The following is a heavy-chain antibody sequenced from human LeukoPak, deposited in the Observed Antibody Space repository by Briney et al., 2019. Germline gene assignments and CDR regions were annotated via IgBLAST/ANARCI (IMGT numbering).Heavy chain of an antibody. D-gene: IGHD6-6*01. J-gene: IGHJ3*02. V-gene: IGHV5-51*01. Sequence: GESLKISCKGSGYSFTSYWNGWVRQMPGKGLEWMGIIYPGDSDTRYSPSFQGQVTISADKSISTAYLQWSSLKASDTAMYYCARATGVAARAFDIWGQGTMVTVSS. CDR3: ARATGVAARAFDI. CDR2: IYPGDSDT. CDR1: GYSFTSYW.